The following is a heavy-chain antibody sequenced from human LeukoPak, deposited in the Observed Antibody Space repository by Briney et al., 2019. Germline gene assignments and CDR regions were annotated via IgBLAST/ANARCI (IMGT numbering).Heavy chain of an antibody. Sequence: ASVKDSCKASGYTLTSYDINWVRQATGQGLEWMGWMNPNSGNTGYAQKFQGRVTITRNTSISTAYMELSSLRSEDTAVYYCARGRTRSSTSCLGYWGQGTLVTVSS. D-gene: IGHD2-2*01. CDR3: ARGRTRSSTSCLGY. V-gene: IGHV1-8*03. CDR2: MNPNSGNT. J-gene: IGHJ4*02. CDR1: GYTLTSYD.